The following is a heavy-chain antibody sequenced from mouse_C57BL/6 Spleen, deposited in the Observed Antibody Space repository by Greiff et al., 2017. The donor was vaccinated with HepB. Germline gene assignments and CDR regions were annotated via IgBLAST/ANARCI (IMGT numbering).Heavy chain of an antibody. CDR1: GFTFSSYA. CDR3: ARGGSNPLDY. CDR2: ISDGGSYT. D-gene: IGHD1-1*01. Sequence: EVQLQESGGGLVKPGGSLKLSCAASGFTFSSYAMSWVRQTPEKRLEWVATISDGGSYTYYPDNVKGRFTISRDNANNNLYLQMSHLKSEDTAMYYCARGGSNPLDYWGQGTTLTVSS. V-gene: IGHV5-4*01. J-gene: IGHJ2*01.